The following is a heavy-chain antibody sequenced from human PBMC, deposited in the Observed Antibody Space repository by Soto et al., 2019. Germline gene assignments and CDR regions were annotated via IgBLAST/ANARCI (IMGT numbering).Heavy chain of an antibody. V-gene: IGHV1-69*06. CDR3: ARDARGYSYGWAAFDI. J-gene: IGHJ3*02. D-gene: IGHD5-18*01. CDR2: IIPIFGTA. CDR1: GGTFSSYA. Sequence: SSVKVSCKASGGTFSSYAIRWVRQAPGQGLDWIGGIIPIFGTANYAQKFQGRDTITADKSTSTAYMEMSSLRSEDTPVYYCARDARGYSYGWAAFDIWGQGTMVTVS.